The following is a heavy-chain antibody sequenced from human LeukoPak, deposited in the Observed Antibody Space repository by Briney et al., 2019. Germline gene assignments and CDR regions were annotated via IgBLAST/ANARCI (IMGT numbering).Heavy chain of an antibody. V-gene: IGHV4-59*01. CDR1: GGSISNSY. J-gene: IGHJ4*02. CDR3: AKSFESKSTYFDY. Sequence: SETLSLTCTVSGGSISNSYWDWIRQPPGKGLEWIGYIYYSGSTNYNPSLRSRVTMSVDTSKNQFSLRLTSVTGADTAVYFCAKSFESKSTYFDYWGQGTLVTVSS. CDR2: IYYSGST.